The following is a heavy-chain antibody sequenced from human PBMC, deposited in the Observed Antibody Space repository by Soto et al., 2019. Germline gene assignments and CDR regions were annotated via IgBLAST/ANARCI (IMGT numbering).Heavy chain of an antibody. D-gene: IGHD3-10*01. V-gene: IGHV4-39*01. CDR2: VYYNENT. J-gene: IGHJ5*01. CDR3: ARRERYYGSPGWFDP. Sequence: SETLSLTCSVSGASINNFAYYWGWIRQPPGKGLEWIGTVYYNENTYYNPSLKSRVAISVDTAKNQFSLNLRSVTAADTAIYFCARRERYYGSPGWFDPWGQGTMVTVS. CDR1: GASINNFAYY.